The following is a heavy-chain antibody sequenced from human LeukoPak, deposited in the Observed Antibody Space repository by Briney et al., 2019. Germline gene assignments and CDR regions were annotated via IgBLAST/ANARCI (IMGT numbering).Heavy chain of an antibody. V-gene: IGHV3-43D*03. J-gene: IGHJ4*02. D-gene: IGHD3-22*01. CDR1: GFTFDDYA. CDR2: ISWDGGST. Sequence: PGGSLRLSCAASGFTFDDYAMHWVRQAPGKGLEWVSLISWDGGSTYYADSVKGRFTISRDNSKNSLYLQMNSLRAEDTALYYCAKDGDYDSSGYTRYYFDYWGQGTLVTVSS. CDR3: AKDGDYDSSGYTRYYFDY.